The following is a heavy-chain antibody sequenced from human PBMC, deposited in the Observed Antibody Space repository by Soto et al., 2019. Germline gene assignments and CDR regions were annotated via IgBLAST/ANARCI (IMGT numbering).Heavy chain of an antibody. J-gene: IGHJ6*02. CDR3: ARADYDILTGYYNTRFYYGMDV. CDR1: GYTFASYA. D-gene: IGHD3-9*01. CDR2: INPSGGST. Sequence: ASVKVSCKASGYTFASYARHWVRQAPGQGLEWMGIINPSGGSTSYAQKFQGRVTMTRDTSTSTVYMELSSLRSEDTAVYYCARADYDILTGYYNTRFYYGMDVWGQGTTLTVSS. V-gene: IGHV1-46*01.